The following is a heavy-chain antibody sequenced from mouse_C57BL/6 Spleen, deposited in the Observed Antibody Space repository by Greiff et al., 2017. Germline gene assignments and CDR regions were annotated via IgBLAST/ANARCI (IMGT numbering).Heavy chain of an antibody. D-gene: IGHD2-12*01. CDR2: IRNKANGYTT. Sequence: DVKLQESGGGLVQPGGSLSLSCAASGFTFTDYYMSWVRQPPGKALEWLGFIRNKANGYTTEYSASVKGRFTISRDNSQSILYLQMNALRAEDSATYYCARRYNYAMDYWGQGTSVTVSS. J-gene: IGHJ4*01. V-gene: IGHV7-3*01. CDR3: ARRYNYAMDY. CDR1: GFTFTDYY.